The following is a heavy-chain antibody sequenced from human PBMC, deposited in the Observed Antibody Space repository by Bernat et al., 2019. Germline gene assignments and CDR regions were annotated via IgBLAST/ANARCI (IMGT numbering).Heavy chain of an antibody. J-gene: IGHJ4*02. CDR1: GYTFSKSG. V-gene: IGHV3-33*06. CDR3: ANGTSGAGDFDY. D-gene: IGHD3-3*02. CDR2: ICGDGSKK. Sequence: QVQLVESGGGVVQAGRSLRLSCAASGYTFSKSGMHWVRQAPVKRLEWVAVICGDGSKKFYADSVKGRFSISNDDSKNTLYLQINSLTAEDTAVYYCANGTSGAGDFDYWGQGALVTVSS.